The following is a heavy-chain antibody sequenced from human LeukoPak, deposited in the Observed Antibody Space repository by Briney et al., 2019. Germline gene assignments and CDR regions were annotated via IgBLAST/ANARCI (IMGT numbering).Heavy chain of an antibody. V-gene: IGHV1-2*02. CDR3: ASTIVVLTAGAFDY. CDR1: GYTFTDYY. D-gene: IGHD2-21*02. J-gene: IGHJ4*02. CDR2: INPNSGGT. Sequence: ASVKVSCKASGYTFTDYYMHWVRQAPGQGLEWMGWINPNSGGTNYAQKFQGRVTMTRDTSISTAYMELSRLGPDDTAVYYCASTIVVLTAGAFDYWGQGTLVTVSS.